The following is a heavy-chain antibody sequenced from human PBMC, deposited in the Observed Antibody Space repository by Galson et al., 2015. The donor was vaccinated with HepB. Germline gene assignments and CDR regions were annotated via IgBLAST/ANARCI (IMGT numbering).Heavy chain of an antibody. CDR2: IIPILGIA. D-gene: IGHD2-21*02. CDR3: ARDIVVVTGEKAFDI. CDR1: GGTFSSYT. Sequence: SVKVSCKASGGTFSSYTISWVRQAPGQGLEWMGRIIPILGIANYAQKFQGRVTITADKSTSTAYMELSSLRSEDTAVYYCARDIVVVTGEKAFDIWGQGTMVTVSS. V-gene: IGHV1-69*04. J-gene: IGHJ3*02.